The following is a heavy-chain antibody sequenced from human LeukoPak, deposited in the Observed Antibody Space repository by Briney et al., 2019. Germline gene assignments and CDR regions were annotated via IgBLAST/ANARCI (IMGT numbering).Heavy chain of an antibody. CDR1: GYTFTSYD. D-gene: IGHD2-2*01. CDR2: INPNSGGT. J-gene: IGHJ4*02. V-gene: IGHV1-2*02. Sequence: GASVKVSCKASGYTFTSYDINWVRQATGQGLEWMGWINPNSGGTKYAQKFQGRVTMTRDTSISTAYMELSRLRSDDTAVYYCARAGDIVVVPAVVDYWGQGTLVTVSS. CDR3: ARAGDIVVVPAVVDY.